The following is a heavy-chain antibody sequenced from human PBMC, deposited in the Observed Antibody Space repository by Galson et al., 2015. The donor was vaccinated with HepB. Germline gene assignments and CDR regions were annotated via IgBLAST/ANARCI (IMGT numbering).Heavy chain of an antibody. Sequence: SLRLSCAASGFTFSNAWMTWVRQAPGKRLEWVGRIKSTTDGGTTDYAAPVKGRFTISRDDSKNSVYLQMNSLKTEDTAVYYCTRDLNGGRSFGYWGQGTTVTVSS. CDR3: TRDLNGGRSFGY. CDR2: IKSTTDGGTT. D-gene: IGHD4-23*01. J-gene: IGHJ4*02. V-gene: IGHV3-15*01. CDR1: GFTFSNAW.